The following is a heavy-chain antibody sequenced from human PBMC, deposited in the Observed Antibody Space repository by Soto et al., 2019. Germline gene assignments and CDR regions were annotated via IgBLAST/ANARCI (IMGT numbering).Heavy chain of an antibody. Sequence: LSLTCTVSGGSISSGGYSWSWIRQPPGKGLEWIGYIYHSGSTYYNPSLKSRVTISVDRSKNQFSLKLSSVTAADTAVYYCASSHAGAHITAAVHWGQGTLVTVSS. J-gene: IGHJ4*02. CDR1: GGSISSGGYS. CDR2: IYHSGST. V-gene: IGHV4-30-2*01. D-gene: IGHD6-13*01. CDR3: ASSHAGAHITAAVH.